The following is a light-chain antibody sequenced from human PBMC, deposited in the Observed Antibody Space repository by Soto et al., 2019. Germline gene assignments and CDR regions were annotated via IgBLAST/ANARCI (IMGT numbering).Light chain of an antibody. J-gene: IGKJ4*01. CDR2: AAS. V-gene: IGKV1-27*01. CDR1: QGISNY. CDR3: QKYNSAPRVT. Sequence: DIQMTQSPSSLSASVGDRVTITCRASQGISNYLAWYQQKPGKVPKLLIYAASTLQSGVPSRFSGSGSGTDFTLTIRSLQPEDVATYYCQKYNSAPRVTFGGGTKVEIK.